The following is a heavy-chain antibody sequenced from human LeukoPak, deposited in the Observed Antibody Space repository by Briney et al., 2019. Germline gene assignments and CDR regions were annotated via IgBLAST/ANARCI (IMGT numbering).Heavy chain of an antibody. CDR3: AREFGS. V-gene: IGHV3-48*01. CDR1: GFIFSSYR. J-gene: IGHJ4*02. Sequence: GGSLRLSCVGSGFIFSSYRMNWVRQAPGKGLEWISYISSSTTIYYADSVKGRFTISRDDAKNSLYLQMNSLRAEDTAVYYCAREFGSWGQGTLVTVSS. CDR2: ISSSTTI.